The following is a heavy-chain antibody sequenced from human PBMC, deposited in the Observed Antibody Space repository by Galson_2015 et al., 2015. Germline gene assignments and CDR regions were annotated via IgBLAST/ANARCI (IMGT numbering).Heavy chain of an antibody. V-gene: IGHV3-33*01. D-gene: IGHD2-2*01. CDR1: GFTFSSYG. J-gene: IGHJ4*02. CDR2: IWYDGSNK. CDR3: ARGDIVVVPAAIGIDY. Sequence: SLRLSCAASGFTFSSYGVHWVRQAPGKGLKWVAVIWYDGSNKYYADSVKGRFTISRDNSKNTLYLQVISLRAEDTAVYYCARGDIVVVPAAIGIDYWGQGTLVAVSS.